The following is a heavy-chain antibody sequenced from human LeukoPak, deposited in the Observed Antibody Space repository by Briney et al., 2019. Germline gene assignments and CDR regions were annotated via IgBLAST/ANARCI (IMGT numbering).Heavy chain of an antibody. V-gene: IGHV1-18*01. J-gene: IGHJ4*02. D-gene: IGHD6-19*01. CDR1: GYTLTSYG. Sequence: ASVKVSCKASGYTLTSYGISWVRQAPGQGLEWMGWISAYNGNTNYAQKLQGRVTMTTDTSTSTAYMELRSLRSDDTAVYYCARLLRPGSGWYLVEGDWGQGTLVIVSS. CDR2: ISAYNGNT. CDR3: ARLLRPGSGWYLVEGD.